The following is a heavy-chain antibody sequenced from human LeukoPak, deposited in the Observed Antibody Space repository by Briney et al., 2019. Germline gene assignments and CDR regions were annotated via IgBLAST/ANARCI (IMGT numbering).Heavy chain of an antibody. CDR2: FYPGDSGP. D-gene: IGHD1-26*01. V-gene: IGHV5-51*01. CDR1: GYSFTSYC. CDR3: GMSGDRVPLQDDVFDV. J-gene: IGHJ3*01. Sequence: GESLKISCKVSGYSFTSYCIGWVGQMPGKGLEGMGIFYPGDSGPTYSPSFQGQVTISVDKSINTAYLQWSSLQASDTAMYYCGMSGDRVPLQDDVFDVWGQGTMVSVSS.